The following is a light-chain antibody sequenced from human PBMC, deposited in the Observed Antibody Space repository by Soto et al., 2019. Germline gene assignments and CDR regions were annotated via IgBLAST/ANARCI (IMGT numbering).Light chain of an antibody. CDR1: SSDVGGYNY. CDR3: SSYTSGFYV. Sequence: QSVLTQPASVSGSPGQSITISCTGTSSDVGGYNYVSWYQQHPGKAPKLMIYDVSDRPSGVSNRFSGSKSGNTASLTISGLQDEDEADYYCSSYTSGFYVFGTGTKVTVL. CDR2: DVS. V-gene: IGLV2-14*01. J-gene: IGLJ1*01.